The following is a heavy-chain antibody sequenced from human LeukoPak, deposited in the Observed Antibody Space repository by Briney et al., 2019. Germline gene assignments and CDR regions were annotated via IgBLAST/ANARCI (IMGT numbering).Heavy chain of an antibody. D-gene: IGHD2-2*01. Sequence: PGGSLRLSCAASGFTFSSYAMSWVRQAPGKGLEWVSAISGSGGSTYYADSVKGRFTISRDNSKNTLYLQMNSLRAEDTAVYYCAKGYCSSTSCWYYFDYWGQGTLVTVSS. J-gene: IGHJ4*02. V-gene: IGHV3-23*01. CDR3: AKGYCSSTSCWYYFDY. CDR2: ISGSGGST. CDR1: GFTFSSYA.